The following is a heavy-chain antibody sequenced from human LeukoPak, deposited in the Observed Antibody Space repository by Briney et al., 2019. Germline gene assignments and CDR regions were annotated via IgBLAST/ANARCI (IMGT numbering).Heavy chain of an antibody. Sequence: QTGGSLRLSCAASGFTFNAFGMNWVRQAPGKGLEWVSYIGTTSGAIYYADSAKGRFTISRDSAKNSLYLQMNSLRAEDTAVYYCARFRTWGDKAFDYWGQGTLVTVSS. J-gene: IGHJ4*02. D-gene: IGHD2-21*02. CDR3: ARFRTWGDKAFDY. CDR1: GFTFNAFG. V-gene: IGHV3-48*01. CDR2: IGTTSGAI.